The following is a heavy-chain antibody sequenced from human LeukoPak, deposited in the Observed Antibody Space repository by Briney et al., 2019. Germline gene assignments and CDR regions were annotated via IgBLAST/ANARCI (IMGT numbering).Heavy chain of an antibody. Sequence: GGSLRLSCAASGFTFSSYGMHWVRQAPGKGLEWVAVISYDGSNKYYADSVKGRFTISRDNSKNTLYLQMNSLRAEDTAVYYCAKDLARTYYYDSSGSLFDYWGQGTLVTVSS. CDR2: ISYDGSNK. D-gene: IGHD3-22*01. CDR3: AKDLARTYYYDSSGSLFDY. CDR1: GFTFSSYG. J-gene: IGHJ4*02. V-gene: IGHV3-30*18.